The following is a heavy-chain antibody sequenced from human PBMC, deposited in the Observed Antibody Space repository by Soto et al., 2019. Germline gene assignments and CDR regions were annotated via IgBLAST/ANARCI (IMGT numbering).Heavy chain of an antibody. Sequence: EVQVVESGGGLVQSGGSLRLSCAASGFIFSSYEMNWVRQAPGKGLEWISYIDFSGKTIHYADSVKGRFSISRDNAKNSVHLQMISLRGEDTAVYYCARGRGLSGSYYSFDIWGQGTMVTVSS. CDR3: ARGRGLSGSYYSFDI. CDR2: IDFSGKTI. CDR1: GFIFSSYE. D-gene: IGHD1-26*01. V-gene: IGHV3-48*03. J-gene: IGHJ3*02.